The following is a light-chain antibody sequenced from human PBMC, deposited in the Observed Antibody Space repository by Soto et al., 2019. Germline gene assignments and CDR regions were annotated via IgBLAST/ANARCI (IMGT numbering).Light chain of an antibody. CDR3: QQRSNWPXIT. Sequence: DIQLTQSTSSLSPSVGDSVTITCRASESVNRWLAWYQQRPGKAPKLLIYDASTLESGGPSSFSGSGSGTEVTLTISSLEPEDFAVYXCQQRSNWPXITFGQGTRLEI. CDR1: ESVNRW. J-gene: IGKJ5*01. V-gene: IGKV1-5*01. CDR2: DAS.